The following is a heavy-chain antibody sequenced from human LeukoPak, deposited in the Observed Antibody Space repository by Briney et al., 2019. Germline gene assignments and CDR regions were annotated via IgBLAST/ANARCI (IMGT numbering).Heavy chain of an antibody. Sequence: GGSLRLSCAASGITFSRYAMTWVRQAPGKGLEWVSAITDRGGSTYYADSVKGRFTISRDNSENILYLQMNSLRVEDTAVYYCAKDSVTIPTGWFDPWGQGTLVTVSS. D-gene: IGHD2-21*01. V-gene: IGHV3-23*01. J-gene: IGHJ5*02. CDR2: ITDRGGST. CDR3: AKDSVTIPTGWFDP. CDR1: GITFSRYA.